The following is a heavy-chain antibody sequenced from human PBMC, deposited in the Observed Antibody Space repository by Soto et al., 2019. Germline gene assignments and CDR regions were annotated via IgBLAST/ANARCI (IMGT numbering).Heavy chain of an antibody. CDR1: GYTFTSYD. CDR2: MNPNSGNT. CDR3: ASGIVGLYYDILTGYKSSGMDV. V-gene: IGHV1-8*01. D-gene: IGHD3-9*01. J-gene: IGHJ6*02. Sequence: QVQLVQSGAEVKKPGASVKVSCKASGYTFTSYDINWVRQATGQGLEWMGWMNPNSGNTGYAQKFQGRVTMTRNTSISTAYMELSSLRSEDTAVYYCASGIVGLYYDILTGYKSSGMDVWGQGTTVTVSS.